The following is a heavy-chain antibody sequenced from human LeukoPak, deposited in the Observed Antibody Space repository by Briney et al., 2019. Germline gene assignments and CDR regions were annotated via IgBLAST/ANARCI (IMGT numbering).Heavy chain of an antibody. J-gene: IGHJ4*02. D-gene: IGHD5-12*01. V-gene: IGHV1-2*02. CDR2: INPNSGGT. CDR1: GYTFTGYY. CDR3: ARGNSGYGKSFDY. Sequence: ASVKVSCKASGYTFTGYYMHWVRQAPGQGLEWMGWINPNSGGTNYAQKFQGRVTMTRDTSISTAYMELSRLRSDDTAVYYCARGNSGYGKSFDYWGQGTLVTVSS.